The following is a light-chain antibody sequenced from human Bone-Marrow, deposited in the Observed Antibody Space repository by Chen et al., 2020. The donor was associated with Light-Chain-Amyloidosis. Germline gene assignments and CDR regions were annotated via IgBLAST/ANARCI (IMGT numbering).Light chain of an antibody. CDR3: QQSSTTPLT. J-gene: IGKJ1*01. V-gene: IGKV1-39*01. CDR1: QSISIY. Sequence: DIQMTQSPSSLSASVGGRVTITCRASQSISIYLNWYQQKPGKAPKLLISGASSLQSGVPSRFSGSGSGTDFTLTINSLQPEDFATYYCQQSSTTPLTLGQGTKVDIK. CDR2: GAS.